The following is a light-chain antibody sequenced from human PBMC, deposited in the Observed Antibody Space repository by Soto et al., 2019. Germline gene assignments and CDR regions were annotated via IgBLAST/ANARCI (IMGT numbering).Light chain of an antibody. Sequence: EIVLTQSPGTLSLSPGERATLSCRASESVRSSYLAWYRQKPGQAPRLLIYGASSRATGIPDRFSGSGSGTAFTITISRLEPEDFAVYYCQQYGTTPLYTFGQGTKLEIK. V-gene: IGKV3-20*01. J-gene: IGKJ2*01. CDR2: GAS. CDR3: QQYGTTPLYT. CDR1: ESVRSSY.